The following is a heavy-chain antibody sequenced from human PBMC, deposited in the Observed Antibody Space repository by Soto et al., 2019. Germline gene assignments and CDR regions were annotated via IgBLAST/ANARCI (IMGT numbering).Heavy chain of an antibody. CDR2: TYYRSKWYN. Sequence: SQTLSLTCAISGDSVSSNSAAWNWIRQSPSRGLEWLGRTYYRSKWYNDYAVSVKSRITINPDTSKNQFSLQLNSVTPEDTAVYYCARVPSIAAAGKVAAFDIWGQGTMVTVSS. J-gene: IGHJ3*02. CDR1: GDSVSSNSAA. V-gene: IGHV6-1*01. D-gene: IGHD6-13*01. CDR3: ARVPSIAAAGKVAAFDI.